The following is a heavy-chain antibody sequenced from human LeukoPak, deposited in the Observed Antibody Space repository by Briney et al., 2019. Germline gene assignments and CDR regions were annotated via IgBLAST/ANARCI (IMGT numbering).Heavy chain of an antibody. V-gene: IGHV4-61*02. D-gene: IGHD2-2*01. CDR1: CGSISSGSYY. Sequence: SETLSLTCTVSCGSISSGSYYWSWIRQPAGKGLEWIGRIYTSGSTNYNPSLKSRVTISVDTSKNQFSLKLSSVTAADTAVYYCARAPAIVVVPAANYYYYGMDVWGQGTTVTVSS. CDR3: ARAPAIVVVPAANYYYYGMDV. CDR2: IYTSGST. J-gene: IGHJ6*02.